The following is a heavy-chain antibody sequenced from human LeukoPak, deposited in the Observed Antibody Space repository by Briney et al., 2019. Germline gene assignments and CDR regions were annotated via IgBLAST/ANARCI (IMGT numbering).Heavy chain of an antibody. J-gene: IGHJ5*02. CDR1: GGSISSGGYY. D-gene: IGHD4-17*01. Sequence: SQTLSLTCTVSGGSISSGGYYWSWIRQHPGKGLEWIGYIYYSGSTYYNPSLKSRVTISVDTSKNQFSLKLSPVTAADTAVYYCARVYRLGDYVNWFDPWGQGTLVTVSS. CDR2: IYYSGST. V-gene: IGHV4-31*03. CDR3: ARVYRLGDYVNWFDP.